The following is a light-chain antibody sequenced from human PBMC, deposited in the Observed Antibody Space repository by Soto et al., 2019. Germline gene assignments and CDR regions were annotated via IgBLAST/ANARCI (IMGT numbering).Light chain of an antibody. CDR1: PRDVCGYNY. CDR2: DVS. J-gene: IGLJ1*01. CDR3: SSYTTSNTRQIV. V-gene: IGLV2-14*03. Sequence: QSLLTQPASLVWSPGPSIPISCTGTPRDVCGYNYVSWYQHHPGKAPKLMIYDVSNRPSGVSNRFSGSKSGNTASLTISGLQPEDEADYYCSSYTTSNTRQIVFGTGTKVTVL.